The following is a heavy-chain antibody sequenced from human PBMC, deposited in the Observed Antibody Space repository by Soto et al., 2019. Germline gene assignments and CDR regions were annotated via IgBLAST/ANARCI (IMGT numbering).Heavy chain of an antibody. J-gene: IGHJ4*01. CDR1: GGSLSANY. V-gene: IGHV4-34*12. CDR3: ASARWAF. Sequence: QVQVHHCAAGVVNPWQSLSLTCAVSGGSLSANYWAWPRRPRRQAVESIGEVFHTGGADQHASLRGGVAVSADTSKNHCSLRLTSVTAAGTAVDFCASARWAFWGHGTLVTVSS. CDR2: VFHTGGA. D-gene: IGHD6-13*01.